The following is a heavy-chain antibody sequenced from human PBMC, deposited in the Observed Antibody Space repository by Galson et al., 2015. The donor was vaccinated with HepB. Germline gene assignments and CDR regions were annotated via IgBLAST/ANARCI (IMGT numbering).Heavy chain of an antibody. CDR2: IYYSGST. CDR3: GRCGWELLIDY. Sequence: SETLSLTCTVSGGYISSYYWSWIRQSPGKGLEWIGYIYYSGSTKYNPSLKDRVTISVDRSKNQFSLRLTSVTAADTAVYYCGRCGWELLIDYWGQGTLVTVSS. CDR1: GGYISSYY. D-gene: IGHD1-26*01. V-gene: IGHV4-59*01. J-gene: IGHJ4*02.